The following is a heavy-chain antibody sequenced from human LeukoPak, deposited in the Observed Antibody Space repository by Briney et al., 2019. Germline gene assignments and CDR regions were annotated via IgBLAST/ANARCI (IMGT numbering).Heavy chain of an antibody. D-gene: IGHD6-13*01. CDR2: INPNSGGT. CDR3: ARDLGIAAAGPPFDY. Sequence: ASVKVSCKASGYTFTGYYMHWVRQAPGQGLEWMGWINPNSGGTNYAQKFQGWVTMTRDTSISTAYMELSRLRSDDTAVYYCARDLGIAAAGPPFDYWGQGTLVTVSS. CDR1: GYTFTGYY. J-gene: IGHJ4*02. V-gene: IGHV1-2*04.